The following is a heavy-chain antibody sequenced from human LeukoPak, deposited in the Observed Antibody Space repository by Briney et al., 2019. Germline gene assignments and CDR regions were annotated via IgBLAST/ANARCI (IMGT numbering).Heavy chain of an antibody. CDR3: ARDIVVVVAASYFDY. Sequence: SETLSLTCAVSGYSISSGYYWGWIRQPPGKGPEWIGSIYHSGSIYYNPSLKSRVTISVDTSKNQFSLKLSSVTAADTAVYYCARDIVVVVAASYFDYWGQGTLVTVSS. V-gene: IGHV4-38-2*02. CDR2: IYHSGSI. D-gene: IGHD2-15*01. CDR1: GYSISSGYY. J-gene: IGHJ4*02.